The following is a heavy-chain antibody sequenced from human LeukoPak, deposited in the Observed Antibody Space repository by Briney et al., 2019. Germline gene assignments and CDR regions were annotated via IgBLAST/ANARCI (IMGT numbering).Heavy chain of an antibody. CDR3: ARLYDSSGYL. CDR1: GFTFSSYA. V-gene: IGHV3-30*03. J-gene: IGHJ4*02. D-gene: IGHD3-22*01. Sequence: GGSLRLSCAASGFTFSSYAMHWVRQAPGKGLEWVAVISYDGSDTYYADSVRGRFIISRDNSKNTLYLQMNSLRVEDTAVYYCARLYDSSGYLWGQGTLVTVSS. CDR2: ISYDGSDT.